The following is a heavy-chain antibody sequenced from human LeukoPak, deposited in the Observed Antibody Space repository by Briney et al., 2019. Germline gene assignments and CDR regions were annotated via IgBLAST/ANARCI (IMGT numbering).Heavy chain of an antibody. CDR3: ATIPSY. CDR2: ISAYNGNT. Sequence: GASVKVSCKASGYTFTSYGISWVRQAPGQGLEWMGWISAYNGNTNYAQKFQGRVTMTEDTSTDTAYMELSSLRSEDTAVYYCATIPSYWGQGTLVTVSS. CDR1: GYTFTSYG. V-gene: IGHV1-18*01. J-gene: IGHJ4*02. D-gene: IGHD1/OR15-1a*01.